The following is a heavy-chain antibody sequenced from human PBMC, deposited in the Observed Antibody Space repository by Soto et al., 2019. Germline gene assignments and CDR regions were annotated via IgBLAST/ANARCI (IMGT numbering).Heavy chain of an antibody. V-gene: IGHV3-30*18. CDR2: ISYDGSNK. Sequence: VAVISYDGSNKYYADSVKGRFTISRDNSKNTLYLQMNSLRAEDTAVYYCAKVRAITMVRGAPFDYWGQGTLVTVSS. J-gene: IGHJ4*02. CDR3: AKVRAITMVRGAPFDY. D-gene: IGHD3-10*01.